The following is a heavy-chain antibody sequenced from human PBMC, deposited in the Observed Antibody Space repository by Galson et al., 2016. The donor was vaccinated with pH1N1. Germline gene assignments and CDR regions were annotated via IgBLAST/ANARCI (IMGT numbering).Heavy chain of an antibody. D-gene: IGHD2/OR15-2a*01. J-gene: IGHJ4*02. CDR3: ARDVRISLVLPDF. CDR2: MSAYNGNT. V-gene: IGHV1-18*01. CDR1: GYTFTNYG. Sequence: SVKVSCKASGYTFTNYGITWVRQAPGQGLEWMAWMSAYNGNTNYAQKFQGRVTMATDTSTNTAYMELRNLTSDDTAVYYCARDVRISLVLPDFWGQGTLVTVSS.